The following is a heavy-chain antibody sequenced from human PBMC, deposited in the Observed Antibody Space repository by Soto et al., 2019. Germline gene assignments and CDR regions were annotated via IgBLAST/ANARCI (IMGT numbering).Heavy chain of an antibody. V-gene: IGHV1-69*01. D-gene: IGHD2-21*02. J-gene: IGHJ6*02. CDR2: IIPIFGTA. CDR3: AIPEAYCGGDCLYYYYYGMDV. Sequence: QVQLVQSGAEVKKPGSSVKVSCKASGGTFSSYAISWVRQAPGQGLEWMGGIIPIFGTANYAQKVQGRVTITADESTSTAYMELSSLGSEDTVVYYCAIPEAYCGGDCLYYYYYGMDVWGQGTTVTVSS. CDR1: GGTFSSYA.